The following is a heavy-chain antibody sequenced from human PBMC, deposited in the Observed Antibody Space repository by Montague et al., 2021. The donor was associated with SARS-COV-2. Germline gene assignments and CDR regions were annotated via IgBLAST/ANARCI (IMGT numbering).Heavy chain of an antibody. CDR2: ISWNSGSK. J-gene: IGHJ4*02. Sequence: SLRLSCAASGFTFGDYAMHWVRQAPGKGLEWVRGISWNSGSKAYADSVKGRFPIPRDNAKNSLYLQMNSLRAEDTALYYCAKTGGSGWDYYDSSGYYVNWGQGTLVAVSS. CDR1: GFTFGDYA. D-gene: IGHD3-22*01. V-gene: IGHV3-9*01. CDR3: AKTGGSGWDYYDSSGYYVN.